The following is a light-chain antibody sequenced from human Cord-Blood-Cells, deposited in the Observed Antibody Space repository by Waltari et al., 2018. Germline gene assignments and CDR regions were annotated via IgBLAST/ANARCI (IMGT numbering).Light chain of an antibody. CDR3: CSYAGSSTFV. CDR1: SSDVGSYNL. Sequence: QSALTQPASVSGSPGKPIPIPCTGTSSDVGSYNLVSWYQQHPGKPPKLMIYEGSKRPSGVANRFSGSNAGTTSSLTISGLPAEDEADYYCCSYAGSSTFVFGGGTKLTVL. CDR2: EGS. V-gene: IGLV2-23*03. J-gene: IGLJ2*01.